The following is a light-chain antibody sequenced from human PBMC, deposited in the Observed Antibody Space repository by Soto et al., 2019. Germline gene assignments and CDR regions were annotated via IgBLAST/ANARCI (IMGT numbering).Light chain of an antibody. J-gene: IGKJ1*01. CDR3: QQNNDWPLT. CDR2: GAS. Sequence: EIVMTQSPATLSVSPGERVTLSCRASQSVGSNLAWYQQKPGQTPRLLIYGASTRATGFPARFSGSGSGTEFTLTISSLQSADFAVYYCQQNNDWPLTFGQGTKVEIK. V-gene: IGKV3-15*01. CDR1: QSVGSN.